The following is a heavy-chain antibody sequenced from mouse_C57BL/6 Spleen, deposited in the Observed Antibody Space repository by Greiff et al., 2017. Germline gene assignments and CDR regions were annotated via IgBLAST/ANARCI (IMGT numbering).Heavy chain of an antibody. V-gene: IGHV1-55*01. CDR1: GYTFTSYW. CDR3: ARSGYYGSSYYAMDY. J-gene: IGHJ4*01. Sequence: QVQLQQPGAELVKPGASVNMSCKASGYTFTSYWITWVKQRPGQGLEWIGDIYPGSGSTNYNEKFKSKATLTVDTSSSTAYMQLSSLTSEDSAVYYCARSGYYGSSYYAMDYWGQGTSVTVSS. CDR2: IYPGSGST. D-gene: IGHD1-1*01.